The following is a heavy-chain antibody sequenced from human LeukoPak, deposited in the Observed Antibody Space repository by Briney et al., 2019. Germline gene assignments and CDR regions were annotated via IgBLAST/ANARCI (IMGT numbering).Heavy chain of an antibody. CDR1: GGSISDYY. V-gene: IGHV4-4*07. CDR3: ARDRNAPGHNWFDP. D-gene: IGHD2-2*01. CDR2: IYTSGST. J-gene: IGHJ5*02. Sequence: PSETLSLTCTVSGGSISDYYWSWIRQPAGQGLEWIGRIYTSGSTNYNPSLKSRVTMSVDTSKNQFSLKLSSVTAADTAMYYCARDRNAPGHNWFDPWGQGTLVTVSS.